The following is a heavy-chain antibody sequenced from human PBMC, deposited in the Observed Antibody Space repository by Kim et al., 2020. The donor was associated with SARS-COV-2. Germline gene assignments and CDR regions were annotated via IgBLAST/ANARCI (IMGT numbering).Heavy chain of an antibody. CDR1: GGTFSSYA. CDR3: ARERYYDILTGQSYYYYGMDV. V-gene: IGHV1-69*13. D-gene: IGHD3-9*01. Sequence: SVKVSCKASGGTFSSYAISWVRQAPGQGLEWMGGIIPIFGTVNYAQTFQGRVTITADESTSTAYMELSSLRSEYTAVNYCARERYYDILTGQSYYYYGMDVWSQRTTVTVSS. CDR2: IIPIFGTV. J-gene: IGHJ6*02.